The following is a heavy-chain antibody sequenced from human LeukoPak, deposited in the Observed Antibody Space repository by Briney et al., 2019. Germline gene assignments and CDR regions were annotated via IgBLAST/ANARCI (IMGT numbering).Heavy chain of an antibody. Sequence: PGGSLRLSCAASGFTFSSYTMNWVRQAPGKGLEWVSSISTSSSYIYYGDSVKGRFTISRDNAKDSLYLQMNSLRAEDTAVYYCARDLMGIAYRGAFYYWGQGTLVTVSS. D-gene: IGHD6-13*01. V-gene: IGHV3-21*04. CDR1: GFTFSSYT. CDR2: ISTSSSYI. J-gene: IGHJ4*02. CDR3: ARDLMGIAYRGAFYY.